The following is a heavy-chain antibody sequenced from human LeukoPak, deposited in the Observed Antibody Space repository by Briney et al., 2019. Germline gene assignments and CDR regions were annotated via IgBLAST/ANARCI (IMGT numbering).Heavy chain of an antibody. CDR3: ARDLVTRSYWYFDL. J-gene: IGHJ2*01. Sequence: ASVKVSCKASGYTFTSYAISWVRQAPGQGLEWMVWISAYNGNTNYAQKLQGRVTMTTDTSTSTAYMELRSLRSDDTAVYYCARDLVTRSYWYFDLWGRGTLVTVSS. CDR2: ISAYNGNT. D-gene: IGHD3-10*01. CDR1: GYTFTSYA. V-gene: IGHV1-18*01.